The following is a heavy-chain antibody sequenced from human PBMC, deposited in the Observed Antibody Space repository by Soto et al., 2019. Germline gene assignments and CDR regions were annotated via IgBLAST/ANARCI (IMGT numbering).Heavy chain of an antibody. V-gene: IGHV4-34*01. J-gene: IGHJ5*02. CDR3: ARDHDYVWGSHRNSLGL. CDR1: RGALSGYS. CDR2: INYSEDT. Sequence: ENLSLTCAVYRGALSGYSWNWIRQPPGKGLEWIGEINYSEDTNPTYNPSLKSRVTISADRTNNQLFLRLTSVTAADTAIYYCARDHDYVWGSHRNSLGLWGQGTPVTVSS. D-gene: IGHD3-16*01.